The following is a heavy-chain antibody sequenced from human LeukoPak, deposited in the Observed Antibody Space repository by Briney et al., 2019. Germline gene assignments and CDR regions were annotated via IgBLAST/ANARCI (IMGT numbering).Heavy chain of an antibody. CDR1: GFTVSNIY. D-gene: IGHD1-26*01. CDR2: IDSGGNS. J-gene: IGHJ5*01. Sequence: GGSLRLSWAVSGFTVSNIYMSWVRQAPGKGLEWVSFIDSGGNSYYADSVKGRFTISRDSSRNTLYLQMSSLRVEDTAVYYCAGDTHTNNWYDYWGQGTLVTVSS. V-gene: IGHV3-53*01. CDR3: AGDTHTNNWYDY.